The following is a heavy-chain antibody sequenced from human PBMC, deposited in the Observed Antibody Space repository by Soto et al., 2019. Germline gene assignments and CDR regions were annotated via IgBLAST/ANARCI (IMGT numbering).Heavy chain of an antibody. D-gene: IGHD2-21*02. V-gene: IGHV1-69*13. CDR1: GGTFSSYS. J-gene: IGHJ4*02. CDR3: AREVGPAYCGGDCYIFDY. CDR2: IIPIFGTA. Sequence: SVKVSCKASGGTFSSYSISWVRQAPGQGLEWMGGIIPIFGTANYAQKFQGRVTITADESTSTAYMELSSLRSEDTAVYYCAREVGPAYCGGDCYIFDYWGQGTLVTVSS.